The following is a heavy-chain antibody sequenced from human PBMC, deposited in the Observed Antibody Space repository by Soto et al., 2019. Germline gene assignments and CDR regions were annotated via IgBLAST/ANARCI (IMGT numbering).Heavy chain of an antibody. D-gene: IGHD2-15*01. CDR1: GGSISSGGYY. J-gene: IGHJ4*02. CDR3: XAXXVXXXGSCYCDY. Sequence: QVQLQESGPGLVKPSQTLSLTCTVSGGSISSGGYYWSWIRQHPGKGLEWIGYIYYSGSTYYNPSLKSRVXXXVXXXXXXXXXXXXXXXXXXXXXXXXAXXVXXXGSCYCDYWGQGTLVTVSS. V-gene: IGHV4-31*03. CDR2: IYYSGST.